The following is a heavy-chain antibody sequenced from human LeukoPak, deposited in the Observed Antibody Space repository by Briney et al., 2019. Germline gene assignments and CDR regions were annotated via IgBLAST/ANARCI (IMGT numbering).Heavy chain of an antibody. CDR1: GFTVSSNH. D-gene: IGHD6-19*01. CDR3: SKDLFAGDSVAGYFDY. V-gene: IGHV3-53*01. CDR2: IYSGGTT. J-gene: IGHJ4*02. Sequence: PGGSLRLSCEASGFTVSSNHMNWVRQAPGKGLEWVSVIYSGGTTYFAYSVKGRFTISRDNSKNTLYLHLNSLRAEDTAVYYCSKDLFAGDSVAGYFDYWGQGTLVTVSS.